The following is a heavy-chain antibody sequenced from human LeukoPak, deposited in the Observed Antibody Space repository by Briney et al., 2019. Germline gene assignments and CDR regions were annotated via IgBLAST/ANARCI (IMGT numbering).Heavy chain of an antibody. CDR2: IYHSGRI. CDR1: GYSISSGYY. Sequence: MSSETLSLTCTVSGYSISSGYYWGWIRQPPGKGLEWIGSIYHSGRIYYNASLKSRVTISVDTSKNQFSLKLSSVTAADTAVYYCARRAGGYSHPYDYWGQGTLVTVSS. D-gene: IGHD4-23*01. V-gene: IGHV4-38-2*02. CDR3: ARRAGGYSHPYDY. J-gene: IGHJ4*02.